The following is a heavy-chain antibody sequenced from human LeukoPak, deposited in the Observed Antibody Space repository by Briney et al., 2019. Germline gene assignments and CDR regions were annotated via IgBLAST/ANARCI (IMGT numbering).Heavy chain of an antibody. J-gene: IGHJ6*03. CDR3: ARVRIPAGGYYYYYMDV. CDR1: GYTFTGYY. V-gene: IGHV1-2*02. CDR2: INPNSGGT. D-gene: IGHD2-21*01. Sequence: ASVKVSCKASGYTFTGYYMHWVRQAPGQGLEWMGWINPNSGGTNYAQKFQGRVTMTRDTSISTAYMELSRLRSDDTAVYYCARVRIPAGGYYYYYMDVWGKGTTVTISS.